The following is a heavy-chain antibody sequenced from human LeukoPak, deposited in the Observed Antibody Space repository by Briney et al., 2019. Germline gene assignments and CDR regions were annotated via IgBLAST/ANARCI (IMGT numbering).Heavy chain of an antibody. Sequence: PSETLSLTCTVSGGSISSSSYYWGWIRQPPGKGLEWIGSIYYSGSTYYNPSLKSRVTISVDTSKNQFSLKLSSVTAADTAVYYCARAEFSLDTAMGLSNSPRYYYYYMDVWGKGTTVTVSS. V-gene: IGHV4-39*07. CDR1: GGSISSSSYY. CDR3: ARAEFSLDTAMGLSNSPRYYYYYMDV. CDR2: IYYSGST. D-gene: IGHD5-18*01. J-gene: IGHJ6*03.